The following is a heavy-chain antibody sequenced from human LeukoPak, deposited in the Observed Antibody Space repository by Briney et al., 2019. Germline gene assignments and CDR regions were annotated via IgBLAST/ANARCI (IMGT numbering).Heavy chain of an antibody. CDR3: ARDLSGYHSLFDY. J-gene: IGHJ4*02. V-gene: IGHV3-21*01. CDR2: ISSSSSYI. Sequence: GGSLRLSCAASGFTFSSYSMDWVRQAPGKGLEWVSSISSSSSYIYSADSVKGRFTISRDNAKNSLYLQMNSLRAEDTAVYYCARDLSGYHSLFDYWGQGTLVTASS. CDR1: GFTFSSYS. D-gene: IGHD3-9*01.